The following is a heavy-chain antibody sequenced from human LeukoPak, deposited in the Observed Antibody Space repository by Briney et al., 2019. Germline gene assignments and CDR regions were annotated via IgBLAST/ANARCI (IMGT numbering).Heavy chain of an antibody. V-gene: IGHV1-69*05. CDR3: ARYSYYYDSSGYYPFDY. CDR2: IIPIFGTA. CDR1: GATFTSYA. Sequence: SVKVSCTASGATFTSYASSWVRQAPGQGLEWRGGIIPIFGTANCAQKFQGRVTITTDESTSTAYMELSSLRSEDTAVYYCARYSYYYDSSGYYPFDYWGQGTLVTVSS. D-gene: IGHD3-22*01. J-gene: IGHJ4*02.